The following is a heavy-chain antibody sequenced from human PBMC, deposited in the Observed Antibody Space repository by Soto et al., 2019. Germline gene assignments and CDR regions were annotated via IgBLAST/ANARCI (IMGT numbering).Heavy chain of an antibody. CDR2: INHSGST. Sequence: SETLSLTCTVSGGSISSYYWSWIRQPAGKGLEWIGEINHSGSTNYNPSLKSRVTISVDTSKNQFSLKLSSVTAADTAVYYCARVFEGPAARRLYNWFDPWGQGTLVTVSS. CDR3: ARVFEGPAARRLYNWFDP. V-gene: IGHV4-34*01. D-gene: IGHD6-6*01. J-gene: IGHJ5*02. CDR1: GGSISSYY.